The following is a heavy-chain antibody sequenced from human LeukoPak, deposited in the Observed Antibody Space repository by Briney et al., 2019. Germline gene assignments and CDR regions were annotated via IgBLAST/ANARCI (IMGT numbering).Heavy chain of an antibody. J-gene: IGHJ4*02. CDR3: ARSSYDILTGLDY. CDR1: GYTFTGYY. Sequence: ASVKVSCKASGYTFTGYYMHWVRQAPGQGLEWMGWINPNSGGTNYAQKFQGRVTMTRDTSISTAYMELSRLRSDDTAVYYCARSSYDILTGLDYWGQGTLVTVSS. CDR2: INPNSGGT. D-gene: IGHD3-9*01. V-gene: IGHV1-2*02.